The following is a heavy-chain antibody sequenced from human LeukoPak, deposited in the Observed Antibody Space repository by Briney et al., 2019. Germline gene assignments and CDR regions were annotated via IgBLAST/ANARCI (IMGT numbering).Heavy chain of an antibody. Sequence: GPSLKICCEGAGYIFTSYWNGCVIQMPPKGLEWWGIIYSGDSETRYRPPFQGQVTISADKSISTAYLQWSSLKASDTAMYYCARRHQDHSPFDYWGQGTLVSVST. CDR2: IYSGDSET. CDR3: ARRHQDHSPFDY. J-gene: IGHJ4*02. V-gene: IGHV5-51*01. CDR1: GYIFTSYW.